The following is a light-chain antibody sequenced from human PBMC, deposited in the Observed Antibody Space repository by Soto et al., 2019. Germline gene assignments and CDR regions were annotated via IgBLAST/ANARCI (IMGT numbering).Light chain of an antibody. CDR1: QSVSSS. V-gene: IGKV3-15*01. J-gene: IGKJ1*01. CDR2: GAS. CDR3: QQYNNWPRT. Sequence: DILVTKSPATLSVSPGQRGTLYWRASQSVSSSLAWYQQKPGQAPRLLIYGASTRASGIPARFSGSGSGTEFTLTISSLQSEDFAVYFCQQYNNWPRTFGQGTKVDIK.